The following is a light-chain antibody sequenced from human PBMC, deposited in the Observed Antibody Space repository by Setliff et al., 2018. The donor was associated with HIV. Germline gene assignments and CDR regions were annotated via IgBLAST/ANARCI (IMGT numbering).Light chain of an antibody. J-gene: IGLJ1*01. Sequence: QSALTQPPSVSGSPGQSVTISCTGTSSDIGTYSSISWYQQTPGTAPKLIIYEITARPSGVPDRFSGSKSGNTASLTISGLQVEDEADYFCSSLISSTSYVFGTGTKVTV. V-gene: IGLV2-18*02. CDR3: SSLISSTSYV. CDR1: SSDIGTYSS. CDR2: EIT.